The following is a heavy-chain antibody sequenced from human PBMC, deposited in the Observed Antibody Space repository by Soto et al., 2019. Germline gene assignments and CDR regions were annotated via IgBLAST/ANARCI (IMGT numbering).Heavy chain of an antibody. J-gene: IGHJ6*02. D-gene: IGHD3-9*01. Sequence: SLRLSCAASGFTVSSYGMHWVRQAPGKGLEWVAVIWYDGSNKYYADSVKGRFTISRVNSKNKLYLQMNSLRAEATAVYYCARSLVIRYFYWSTTRYGMDVWGQGTTVTVSS. CDR3: ARSLVIRYFYWSTTRYGMDV. V-gene: IGHV3-33*01. CDR2: IWYDGSNK. CDR1: GFTVSSYG.